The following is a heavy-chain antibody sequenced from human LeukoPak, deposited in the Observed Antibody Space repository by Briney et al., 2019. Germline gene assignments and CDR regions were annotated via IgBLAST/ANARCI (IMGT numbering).Heavy chain of an antibody. V-gene: IGHV3-33*01. CDR3: ARAPGWTIAARPLDQ. J-gene: IGHJ5*02. Sequence: PGGSLRLSCAASGFTFNSYAMHWVRQAPGKGLEWVALIWYDGNNKYYADSVKGRFTISRDNSKNTLYLQMNSLRAEDTAVYYCARAPGWTIAARPLDQWGQGILVTVSS. CDR2: IWYDGNNK. CDR1: GFTFNSYA. D-gene: IGHD6-6*01.